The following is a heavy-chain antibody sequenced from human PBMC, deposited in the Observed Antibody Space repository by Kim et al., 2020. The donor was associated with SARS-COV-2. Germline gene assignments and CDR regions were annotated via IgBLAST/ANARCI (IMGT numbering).Heavy chain of an antibody. CDR2: IKQDGSEK. D-gene: IGHD2-21*02. J-gene: IGHJ3*02. CDR3: ARDPVRGGDGEAFDI. CDR1: GFTFSSYW. Sequence: GGSLRLSCAASGFTFSSYWMSWVRQAPGKGLEWVANIKQDGSEKYYVDSVKGRFTISRDNAKNSLYLQMNSLRAEDTAVYYCARDPVRGGDGEAFDIWGQGTMVTVSS. V-gene: IGHV3-7*01.